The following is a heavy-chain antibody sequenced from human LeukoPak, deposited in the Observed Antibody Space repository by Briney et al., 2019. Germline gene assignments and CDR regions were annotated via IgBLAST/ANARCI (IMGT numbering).Heavy chain of an antibody. CDR2: INPSGGST. Sequence: AASVKVSCKASGYTFTSYYMHWVRQAPGQGLEWMGIINPSGGSTSYAQKFQGRVTMTRDTSTSTVYMELSSLRSEDTAVYYCARDLVVPAEDGTDPEGQAWGQGTLVTVSS. CDR3: ARDLVVPAEDGTDPEGQA. D-gene: IGHD2-2*01. J-gene: IGHJ4*02. CDR1: GYTFTSYY. V-gene: IGHV1-46*03.